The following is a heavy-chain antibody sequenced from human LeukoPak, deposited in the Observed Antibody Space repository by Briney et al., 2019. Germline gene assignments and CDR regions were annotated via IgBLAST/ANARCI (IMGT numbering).Heavy chain of an antibody. V-gene: IGHV3-66*01. CDR3: ARRLLTGYYEF. CDR1: GFTFTTAW. D-gene: IGHD3-9*01. Sequence: GGSLRLSCAASGFTFTTAWMSWVRQAPGKGLEWVSVFYSADTTYYANSVKGRFTISRDNSKNMLYLQMNSLRAEDTAVYYCARRLLTGYYEFWGQGTLVTVSS. CDR2: FYSADTT. J-gene: IGHJ4*02.